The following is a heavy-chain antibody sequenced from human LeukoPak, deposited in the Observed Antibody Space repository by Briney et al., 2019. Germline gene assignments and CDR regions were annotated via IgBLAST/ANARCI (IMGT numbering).Heavy chain of an antibody. CDR3: ARGQPTHYYDSSGGDY. D-gene: IGHD3-22*01. CDR2: INHSGGT. CDR1: GGSFSGYY. Sequence: SETLSLTCAVYGGSFSGYYWSWIRQPPGKGLEWIGEINHSGGTNYNPSLKSRVTISVDTSKNQFSLKLSSVTAADTAVYYCARGQPTHYYDSSGGDYWGQGTLVTVSS. J-gene: IGHJ4*02. V-gene: IGHV4-34*01.